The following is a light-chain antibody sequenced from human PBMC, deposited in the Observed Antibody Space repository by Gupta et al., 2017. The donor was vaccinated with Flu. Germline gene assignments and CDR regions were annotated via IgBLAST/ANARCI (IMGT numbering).Light chain of an antibody. Sequence: IVLTQPPATLSLSPGERATLSCRASQSVSSYLAWYQQKPGKAPRLLIYDASNRATGIPSRFSGSGSGTDFTLTISSLQPEDSAVYYCQQRSNCPVTFGPGTKVEIK. CDR2: DAS. V-gene: IGKV3-11*01. J-gene: IGKJ1*01. CDR3: QQRSNCPVT. CDR1: QSVSSY.